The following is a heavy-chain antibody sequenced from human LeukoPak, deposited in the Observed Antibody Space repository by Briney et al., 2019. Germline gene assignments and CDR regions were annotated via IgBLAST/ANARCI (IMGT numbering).Heavy chain of an antibody. J-gene: IGHJ4*02. CDR1: GFTFSDYY. Sequence: GGSLRLSCAASGFTFSDYYMSWLRQAPGEGLEWVSYISSSSSYTNYADSVKGRFTISRDNAKNSLYPQMNSLRAEDTAVYYCARGHSNYGDYINHLDYWGQGTLVTVSS. D-gene: IGHD4-17*01. V-gene: IGHV3-11*05. CDR2: ISSSSSYT. CDR3: ARGHSNYGDYINHLDY.